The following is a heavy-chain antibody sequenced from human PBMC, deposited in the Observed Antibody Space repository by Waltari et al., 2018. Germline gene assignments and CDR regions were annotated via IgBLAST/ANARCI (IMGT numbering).Heavy chain of an antibody. V-gene: IGHV1-69-2*01. J-gene: IGHJ5*02. D-gene: IGHD3-3*01. CDR3: ATVRFLEASNP. CDR2: VDPEEGEA. Sequence: EVQLVQSGAEVKKPGATVKISCKVSGYTFTDYYMHWVQQAPGKGLEWMGLVDPEEGEAIYAEKCQGRGTITADASTDTAYMELSSLRAEDTAVYYCATVRFLEASNPWGQGTLVTVSS. CDR1: GYTFTDYY.